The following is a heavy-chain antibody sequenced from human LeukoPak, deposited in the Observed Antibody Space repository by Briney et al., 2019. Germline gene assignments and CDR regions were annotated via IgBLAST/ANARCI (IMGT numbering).Heavy chain of an antibody. V-gene: IGHV3-48*03. J-gene: IGHJ4*02. CDR2: ISSGGSTI. D-gene: IGHD3-3*01. CDR1: GFTFSTYA. Sequence: GGSLILSCAASGFTFSTYAMSWVRQAPGKGLEWVSYISSGGSTINYADSVKGRFTISRDNAKNSLYLKMNSLRAEDTAAYYCARGVVIVGIDYWGQGTLVTVSS. CDR3: ARGVVIVGIDY.